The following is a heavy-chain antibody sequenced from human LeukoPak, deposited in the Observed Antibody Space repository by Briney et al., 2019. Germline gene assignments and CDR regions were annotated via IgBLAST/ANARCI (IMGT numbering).Heavy chain of an antibody. CDR2: IYYSGST. Sequence: SSETLSLTCTVSGGSISSSSYYWGWIRQPPGKGLEWIGSIYYSGSTYYNPSLKSRVTISVDTSKNQFSLKLSSVTAADTAMYYCARLGDYPFQHDWGQGTLVTVSS. CDR3: ARLGDYPFQHD. J-gene: IGHJ4*02. CDR1: GGSISSSSYY. D-gene: IGHD4-17*01. V-gene: IGHV4-39*01.